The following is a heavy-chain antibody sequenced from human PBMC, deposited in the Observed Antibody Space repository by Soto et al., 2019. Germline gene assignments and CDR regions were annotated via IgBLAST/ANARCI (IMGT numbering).Heavy chain of an antibody. Sequence: QVQLVQSGAEVKKSGSPVKVSCTASGVTFSSYSINWVRQAPGQGLEWMGGVIPIFGKPTYAQKFQGRLTITSDKSTSTAYMELTSLRYDDTAVYYCARERSYYYAMDVWGQGTTVTVS. J-gene: IGHJ6*02. CDR3: ARERSYYYAMDV. CDR1: GVTFSSYS. V-gene: IGHV1-69*06. CDR2: VIPIFGKP.